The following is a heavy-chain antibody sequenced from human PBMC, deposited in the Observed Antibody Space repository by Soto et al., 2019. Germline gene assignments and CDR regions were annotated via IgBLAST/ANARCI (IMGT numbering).Heavy chain of an antibody. D-gene: IGHD7-27*01. J-gene: IGHJ4*02. V-gene: IGHV4-31*03. CDR1: GDPVSSGSYY. CDR2: IYNTGST. CDR3: AAKLGTTHYFDF. Sequence: QVQLQESGPGLVQPSQTLSLTCSVSGDPVSSGSYYWTWVRQHPVKGLEWIVYIYNTGSTNYNPSLMSRLIMSVDTSKNQFSLHLYSVTAADTAVYFCAAKLGTTHYFDFWGQGSLVAVSS.